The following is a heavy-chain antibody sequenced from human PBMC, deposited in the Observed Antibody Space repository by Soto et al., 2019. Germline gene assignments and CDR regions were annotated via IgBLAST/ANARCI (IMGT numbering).Heavy chain of an antibody. V-gene: IGHV3-7*05. CDR2: IKEDGSEK. CDR3: ATYCSSPSCRSY. J-gene: IGHJ1*01. Sequence: GGSLRLSCVASGFTFSDYWMTWVRQAPGKGLEWVANIKEDGSEKYYGDSVKGRLSISRDNAANSLYLQLKYLGAEDTAVYYCATYCSSPSCRSYWGQGTLVTVSS. D-gene: IGHD2-2*01. CDR1: GFTFSDYW.